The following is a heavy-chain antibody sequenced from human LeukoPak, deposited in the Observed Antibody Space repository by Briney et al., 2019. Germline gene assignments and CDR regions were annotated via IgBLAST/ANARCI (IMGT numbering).Heavy chain of an antibody. D-gene: IGHD2-15*01. CDR1: GFTFRNYW. V-gene: IGHV3-7*01. CDR2: IKQDGSEK. J-gene: IGHJ3*01. CDR3: ARDRGGAESHGFDAFDL. Sequence: GGSLRLLCAPPGFTFRNYWMNWVRQAPWKGLEGVANIKQDGSEKHYVDSVNGRFTISRDNAKNSLYLQMKSLRVDDTAVYYCARDRGGAESHGFDAFDLWGQGTIVTVSS.